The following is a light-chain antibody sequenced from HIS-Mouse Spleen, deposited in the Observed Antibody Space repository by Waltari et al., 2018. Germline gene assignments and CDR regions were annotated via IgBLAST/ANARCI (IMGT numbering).Light chain of an antibody. CDR2: DVS. Sequence: QSALTQPRSVSGSPGQSVTIPCPGTSSAFGGYHYVTWYQQHPGKAPKLMIYDVSKRPSGVPDRFSGSKSGNTASLTISGLQAEDEADYYCCSYAGSYSYVFGTGTKVTVL. V-gene: IGLV2-11*01. CDR1: SSAFGGYHY. CDR3: CSYAGSYSYV. J-gene: IGLJ1*01.